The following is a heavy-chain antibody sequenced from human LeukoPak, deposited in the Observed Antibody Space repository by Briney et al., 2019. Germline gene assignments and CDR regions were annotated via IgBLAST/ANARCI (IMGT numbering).Heavy chain of an antibody. CDR3: ARDSTPIAAAGTSSLDP. CDR2: IIPIFGTA. V-gene: IGHV1-69*05. J-gene: IGHJ5*02. D-gene: IGHD6-13*01. CDR1: GGTFSSYA. Sequence: GASVKVSCKASGGTFSSYAISWVRQAPGQGLEWMGGIIPIFGTANYAQKFQGRVTITTDESTSTAYMELSSLRSEDTAVYYCARDSTPIAAAGTSSLDPWGQGTLVTVSS.